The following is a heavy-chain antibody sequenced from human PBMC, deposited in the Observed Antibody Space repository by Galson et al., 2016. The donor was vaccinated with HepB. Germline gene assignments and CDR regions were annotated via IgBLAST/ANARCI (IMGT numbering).Heavy chain of an antibody. CDR1: GFNFETYV. D-gene: IGHD3-16*01. V-gene: IGHV3-48*03. CDR2: IDDRSRTT. Sequence: SLRLSCAASGFNFETYVLHWVRQAPGKGLEWISYIDDRSRTTLYADSVRGRFTISRDNAKNSLFLQMNNLRVEDTAVYYCATLELRPPTDYWGRGTLVTVSS. CDR3: ATLELRPPTDY. J-gene: IGHJ4*02.